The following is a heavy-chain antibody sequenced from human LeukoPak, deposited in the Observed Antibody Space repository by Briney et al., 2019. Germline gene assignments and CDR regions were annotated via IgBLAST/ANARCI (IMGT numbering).Heavy chain of an antibody. V-gene: IGHV1-46*01. D-gene: IGHD2-2*01. CDR3: AREEYQLLSPYYYYGMDV. CDR1: GYTFTSYY. J-gene: IGHJ6*02. Sequence: ASVKVSCKASGYTFTSYYMHWVRQAPGQGLEWMGIINPSGGSTSYAQKFQGGVTMTRDTSTSTVYMELSSLRSEDTAVYYCAREEYQLLSPYYYYGMDVWGQGTTVTVSS. CDR2: INPSGGST.